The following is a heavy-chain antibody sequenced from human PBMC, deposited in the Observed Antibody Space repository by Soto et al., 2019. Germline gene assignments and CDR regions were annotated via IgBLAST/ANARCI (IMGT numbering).Heavy chain of an antibody. V-gene: IGHV1-69*02. D-gene: IGHD2-21*01. CDR1: GGTFSTYS. J-gene: IGHJ3*02. CDR2: IIPMLGVR. Sequence: QVQLVQSGAEVKKPGSSVKVSCKDSGGTFSTYSMFWVRQAPGQGLERMGRIIPMLGVRNYAQRFQDRVTLIADKSTATVHMELSSLRSEDTALYYCTIGSLSGEVFDIWGQGTMVTGSS. CDR3: TIGSLSGEVFDI.